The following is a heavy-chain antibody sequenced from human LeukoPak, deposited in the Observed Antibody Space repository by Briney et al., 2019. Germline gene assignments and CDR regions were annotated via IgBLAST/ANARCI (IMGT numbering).Heavy chain of an antibody. CDR3: ARDRNFQPGSIAARDSFDY. V-gene: IGHV3-33*08. D-gene: IGHD6-6*01. Sequence: PGRSLRLSCAASGFTFSSYGMHWVRQAPGRGLEWVAVIWYDGSNKYYADSVKGRFTISRDNSKNTLYLQMNSLRAEDTAVYYCARDRNFQPGSIAARDSFDYWGQGTLVTVSS. CDR1: GFTFSSYG. J-gene: IGHJ4*02. CDR2: IWYDGSNK.